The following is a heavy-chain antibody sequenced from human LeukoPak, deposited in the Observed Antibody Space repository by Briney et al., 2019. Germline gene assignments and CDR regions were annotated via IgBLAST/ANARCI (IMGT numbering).Heavy chain of an antibody. Sequence: GGPLRLSCAASGFTFSHYGFHWVRQAPGKGLEWVAVIWSDGTNKYYGDSVKGRFMIYRDDSQNTVYLQMNSLRAEDTAVYYCAKDAQRGFDYSNSLEYWGQGSLVTVSS. CDR1: GFTFSHYG. V-gene: IGHV3-33*06. CDR2: IWSDGTNK. CDR3: AKDAQRGFDYSNSLEY. D-gene: IGHD4-11*01. J-gene: IGHJ4*02.